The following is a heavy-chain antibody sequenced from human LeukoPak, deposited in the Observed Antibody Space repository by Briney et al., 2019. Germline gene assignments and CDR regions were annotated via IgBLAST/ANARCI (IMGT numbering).Heavy chain of an antibody. J-gene: IGHJ3*02. CDR2: ISSSSSYI. CDR1: GCTFSSYS. Sequence: TGESLRLSCAASGCTFSSYSMNWGRQAPGEGLGWVSSISSSSSYIYYADSVKGRFTISSDNAKSSLYLQMNSVIAEDTAVYYCARRASYYYDSSGYYGAFDIWGKGTIVTVSS. CDR3: ARRASYYYDSSGYYGAFDI. V-gene: IGHV3-21*01. D-gene: IGHD3-22*01.